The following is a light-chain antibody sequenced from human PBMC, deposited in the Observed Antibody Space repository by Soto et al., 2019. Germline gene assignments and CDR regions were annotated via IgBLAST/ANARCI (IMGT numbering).Light chain of an antibody. CDR3: HESYSTPYT. Sequence: DIQMTQSPSSLSASVGDRVTITCRASQSISSYLNWYQQKPGKAPKLLIYAASSLQSGVPSRFSGSGSGTDFTLTISSLPTEDFATYYYHESYSTPYTFGQGTKLEIK. V-gene: IGKV1-39*01. J-gene: IGKJ2*01. CDR2: AAS. CDR1: QSISSY.